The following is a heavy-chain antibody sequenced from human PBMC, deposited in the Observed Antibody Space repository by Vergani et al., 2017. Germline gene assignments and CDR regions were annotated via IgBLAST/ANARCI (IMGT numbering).Heavy chain of an antibody. D-gene: IGHD5-18*01. V-gene: IGHV1-46*01. J-gene: IGHJ4*02. Sequence: QVQLVQSGAEVKKPGASVKVSCKASGYTFTSYYMHWVRQAPGQGLEWMGIINPSGGSTSYAQKFQGRVTMTRDTSTSTVYMELSSLRSEDTAVYYCAKDRGAYGLVDTANWFDYWGQGTLVTVSS. CDR2: INPSGGST. CDR1: GYTFTSYY. CDR3: AKDRGAYGLVDTANWFDY.